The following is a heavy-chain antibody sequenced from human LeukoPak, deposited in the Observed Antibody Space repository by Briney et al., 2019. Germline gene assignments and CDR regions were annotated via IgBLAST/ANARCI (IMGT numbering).Heavy chain of an antibody. CDR2: IIPILGIA. V-gene: IGHV1-69*04. Sequence: SVTVSFKASGGTFSSYAISWVRQAPGQGLEWMGRIIPILGIANYAQKFQGRVTITADKSTSTAYMELSSLRSEDTAVYYCASEMATIVAFDIWGQGTMVTVSS. J-gene: IGHJ3*02. D-gene: IGHD5-24*01. CDR3: ASEMATIVAFDI. CDR1: GGTFSSYA.